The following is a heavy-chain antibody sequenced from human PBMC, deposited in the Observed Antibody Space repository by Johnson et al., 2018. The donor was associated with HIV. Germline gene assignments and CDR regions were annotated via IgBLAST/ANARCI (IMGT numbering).Heavy chain of an antibody. CDR1: GFTFSDYY. CDR3: TGGRDLRAFDI. CDR2: ISSSGSTL. Sequence: VQLVESGGGLVKPGGSLRLSCAASGFTFSDYYMSWIRQAPGKGLEWVSYISSSGSTLYFADSVKGRFTISRDNAKNSVQLQMNSLRAEDTAVYYCTGGRDLRAFDIWGQGTMVTVSS. J-gene: IGHJ3*02. V-gene: IGHV3-11*01. D-gene: IGHD2-21*02.